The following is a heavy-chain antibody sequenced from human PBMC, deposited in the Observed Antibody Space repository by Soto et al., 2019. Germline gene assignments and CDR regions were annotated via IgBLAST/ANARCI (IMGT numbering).Heavy chain of an antibody. D-gene: IGHD2-2*01. J-gene: IGHJ4*02. CDR1: GFTFSSYA. CDR2: ISGSGGNT. CDR3: AKDSGGFCSTISCYYFDY. V-gene: IGHV3-23*01. Sequence: GGSLRLSCGASGFTFSSYAMSWVRQAPGKGLEWVSAISGSGGNTYHADSVKGRFSISRDNSKNTLYLQMNSLRAEDTALYYCAKDSGGFCSTISCYYFDYWGQGTLVTVSS.